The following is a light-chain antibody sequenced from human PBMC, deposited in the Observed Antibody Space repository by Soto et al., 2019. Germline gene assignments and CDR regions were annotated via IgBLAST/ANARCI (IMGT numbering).Light chain of an antibody. CDR3: QQRNRWPPVT. CDR1: QGVSDW. J-gene: IGKJ4*01. V-gene: IGKV1-12*01. Sequence: DIQMTQSPSSVSASVGDSVTITCRASQGVSDWVAWYQQKPGEAPKLLIYGSSSLLSGVPSRFSGTRSGTDFTLTISSLEPEDFAVYYCQQRNRWPPVTFGGGTRVEIK. CDR2: GSS.